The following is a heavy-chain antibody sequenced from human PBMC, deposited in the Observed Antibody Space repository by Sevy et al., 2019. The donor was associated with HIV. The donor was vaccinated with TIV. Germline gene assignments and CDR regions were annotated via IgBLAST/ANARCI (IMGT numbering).Heavy chain of an antibody. CDR3: ARDTRLYYYGSGSSHFDY. CDR1: GFTFSSYW. D-gene: IGHD3-10*01. CDR2: IKADGSEK. Sequence: GGSLRLSCAASGFTFSSYWMSWVRQAPGKGLEWVANIKADGSEKYYVDSVKGRFTISRDNAKNSLYLQMSSLRAEDTSVYYCARDTRLYYYGSGSSHFDYWGQGTLVTVSS. V-gene: IGHV3-7*01. J-gene: IGHJ4*02.